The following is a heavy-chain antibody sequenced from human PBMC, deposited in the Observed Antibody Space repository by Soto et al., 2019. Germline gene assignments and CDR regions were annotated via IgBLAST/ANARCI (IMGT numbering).Heavy chain of an antibody. Sequence: SVKVSCKASGGTFSSYAISWVRQAPGQGLEWMGGIIPIFGTANYAQKFQGRVTITADESTSTAYMELSSLRSEDTAVYYCARDVDTATVNSYFYFYGMDVWGQGTTVTVSS. CDR1: GGTFSSYA. CDR2: IIPIFGTA. J-gene: IGHJ6*02. CDR3: ARDVDTATVNSYFYFYGMDV. D-gene: IGHD5-18*01. V-gene: IGHV1-69*13.